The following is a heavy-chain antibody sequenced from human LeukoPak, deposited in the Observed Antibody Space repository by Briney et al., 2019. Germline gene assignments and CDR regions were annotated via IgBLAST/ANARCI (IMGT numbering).Heavy chain of an antibody. CDR3: ARDRLYSSSSEDY. J-gene: IGHJ4*02. V-gene: IGHV3-21*04. CDR2: IGPTGTDR. D-gene: IGHD6-6*01. CDR1: GFTFSSCG. Sequence: GGSLRLSCAASGFTFSSCGFNWVRQAPGKGLEWVSSIGPTGTDRYYADSVRGRFTISRDNAKNPMYLQMNSLRAEDTAVYYCARDRLYSSSSEDYWGQGTLVTVSS.